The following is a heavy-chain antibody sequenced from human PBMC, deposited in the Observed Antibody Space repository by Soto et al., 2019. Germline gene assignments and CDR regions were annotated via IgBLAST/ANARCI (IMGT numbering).Heavy chain of an antibody. V-gene: IGHV3-21*01. D-gene: IGHD2-2*01. Sequence: AGGSLRLSCAASGFTFSSYSMDWVRQAPGKGLEWVSSISSSSSYIYYADSVKGRFTISRDNAKNSLYLQMNSLRAEDTAVYYCARAICSSTSCYFSDYFYYYYYGMDVWGQGTTVTVSS. CDR2: ISSSSSYI. J-gene: IGHJ6*02. CDR1: GFTFSSYS. CDR3: ARAICSSTSCYFSDYFYYYYYGMDV.